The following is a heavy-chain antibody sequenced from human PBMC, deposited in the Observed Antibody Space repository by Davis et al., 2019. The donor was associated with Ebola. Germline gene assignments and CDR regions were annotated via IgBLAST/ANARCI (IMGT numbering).Heavy chain of an antibody. D-gene: IGHD5-24*01. J-gene: IGHJ4*02. Sequence: GESLKISCAASGFTFSSSAMSWVRQSPGKGLEWVSTISGIGDSTYYADSVKGRFTISRDNSKNTLYLQMNSLRAEDTAVYYCASGKMATISNYWGQGTLVTVSS. V-gene: IGHV3-23*01. CDR3: ASGKMATISNY. CDR1: GFTFSSSA. CDR2: ISGIGDST.